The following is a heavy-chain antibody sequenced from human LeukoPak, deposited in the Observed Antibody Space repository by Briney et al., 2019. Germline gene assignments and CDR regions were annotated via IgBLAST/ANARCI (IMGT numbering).Heavy chain of an antibody. Sequence: PSETLSLTCTVSGGSISSGSYYWGWIRQPPGKGLDWIGTIYYTGSTYYNPSLKSRVTISIDTSKSQFSLNLSSVTAADTAVYYCASKRWSYFDYWGQGTLVTVSS. CDR2: IYYTGST. V-gene: IGHV4-39*07. D-gene: IGHD5-24*01. CDR3: ASKRWSYFDY. CDR1: GGSISSGSYY. J-gene: IGHJ4*02.